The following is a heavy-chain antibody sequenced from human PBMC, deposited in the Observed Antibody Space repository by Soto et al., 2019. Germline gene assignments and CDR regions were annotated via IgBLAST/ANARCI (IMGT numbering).Heavy chain of an antibody. Sequence: QLQLQESGPGLVKPSETLSLTCTVSGGSISSSSYYWGWIRQPPGKGLEWIGSIYYSGSTYYNPSLKSRVTISVDTSKNQFSLKLSSVTAADTAVYYCARLRVVVVAATPYYFDYWGQGTLVTVSS. V-gene: IGHV4-39*01. D-gene: IGHD2-15*01. CDR3: ARLRVVVVAATPYYFDY. CDR2: IYYSGST. J-gene: IGHJ4*02. CDR1: GGSISSSSYY.